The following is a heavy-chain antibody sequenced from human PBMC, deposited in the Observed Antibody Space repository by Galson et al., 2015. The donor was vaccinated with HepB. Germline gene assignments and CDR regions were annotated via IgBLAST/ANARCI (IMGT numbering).Heavy chain of an antibody. Sequence: SVKVSCKASGYTFTSYDINWVRQATGQGLEWMGWMNPNSGNTGYAQKFQGRVTMTRNTSISTAYMELSSLRSEDTAVYYCASGRFGGGWFDPWGQGTLVTVSS. J-gene: IGHJ5*02. CDR3: ASGRFGGGWFDP. V-gene: IGHV1-8*01. CDR1: GYTFTSYD. D-gene: IGHD3-3*01. CDR2: MNPNSGNT.